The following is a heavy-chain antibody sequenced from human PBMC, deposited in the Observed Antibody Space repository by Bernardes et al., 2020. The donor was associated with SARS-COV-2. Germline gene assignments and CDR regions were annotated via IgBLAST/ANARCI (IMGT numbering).Heavy chain of an antibody. CDR1: GGSISSGDYY. CDR3: ARGAGDYYASGTNGDWFDP. Sequence: SETLSLTCTVSGGSISSGDYYWSWIRQPPGKGLEWIGYIYYSGSTYYNPSLKSRVTISVDTSKNQFSLKLSSVTAADTAVYYCARGAGDYYASGTNGDWFDPWSQETVVT. V-gene: IGHV4-30-4*01. J-gene: IGHJ5*02. CDR2: IYYSGST. D-gene: IGHD3-10*01.